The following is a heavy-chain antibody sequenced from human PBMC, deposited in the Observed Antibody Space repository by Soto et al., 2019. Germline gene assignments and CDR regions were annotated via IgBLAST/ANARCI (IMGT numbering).Heavy chain of an antibody. CDR1: GFTFGDYA. CDR2: IRSKAYGGTT. Sequence: EVQLVESGGGLVQPGRSLRLSCTTSGFTFGDYAMSWFRQAPGKGLEWVGFIRSKAYGGTTEYAASVKGRFTFSRDXXKSIAYLQMNSRKTEDTAVYYCTRGREWELLLSPYWGQGTLVTVSS. CDR3: TRGREWELLLSPY. J-gene: IGHJ4*02. V-gene: IGHV3-49*03. D-gene: IGHD1-26*01.